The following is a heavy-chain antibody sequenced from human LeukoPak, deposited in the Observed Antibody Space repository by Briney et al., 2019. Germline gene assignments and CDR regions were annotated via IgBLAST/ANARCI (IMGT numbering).Heavy chain of an antibody. CDR3: AKKMGGVAGSFDY. D-gene: IGHD6-19*01. Sequence: GGPLRLSCAASGFTFSSYGMSWVRQAPGKGLEWVSAISGSGGSTYYADSVKGRFTISRDNSKNTLYLQMNSLRAEDTAVYYCAKKMGGVAGSFDYWGQGTLVTVSS. CDR2: ISGSGGST. V-gene: IGHV3-23*01. J-gene: IGHJ4*02. CDR1: GFTFSSYG.